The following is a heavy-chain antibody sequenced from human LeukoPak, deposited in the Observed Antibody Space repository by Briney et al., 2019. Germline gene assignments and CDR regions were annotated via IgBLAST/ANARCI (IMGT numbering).Heavy chain of an antibody. CDR3: ARERY. CDR2: INHSGGT. CDR1: GGSFSGYY. V-gene: IGHV4-34*01. J-gene: IGHJ4*02. Sequence: SETLSLTCAVYGGSFSGYYWSWIRQPPGKGLEWIGEINHSGGTNYNPSLKSRVTISVDTSKNQFSLKLSSVTAADTAVYYCARERYWGQGTLVTVSS.